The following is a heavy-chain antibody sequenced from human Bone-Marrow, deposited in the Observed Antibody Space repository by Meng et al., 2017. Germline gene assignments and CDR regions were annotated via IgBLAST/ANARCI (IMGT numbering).Heavy chain of an antibody. CDR2: INPNSGGT. CDR3: ARGQGGLIDP. Sequence: ASVMVSCKASGYTFTGYYMHWVRQAPGQGLEWMGRINPNSGGTNYAQKFQGRVTMTRNTSISTAYMGLSSLRSEDTAVYYCARGQGGLIDPWGQGTLVTVSS. CDR1: GYTFTGYY. D-gene: IGHD1-26*01. V-gene: IGHV1-2*06. J-gene: IGHJ5*02.